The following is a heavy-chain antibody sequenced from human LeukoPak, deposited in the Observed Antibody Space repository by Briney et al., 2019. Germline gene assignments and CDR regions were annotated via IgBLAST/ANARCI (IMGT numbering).Heavy chain of an antibody. V-gene: IGHV3-74*01. CDR1: GFTFSSYW. D-gene: IGHD3-22*01. Sequence: PGGSLRLSCAASGFTFSSYWMHWVRQAPGKGLVWVSRINSDGSSTSYADSVKGRFTISRDNAKNTLYLQMNSLRAEDTAVYYCAREDYAGGYYLDAPDYWGQGTLVTVSS. CDR3: AREDYAGGYYLDAPDY. J-gene: IGHJ4*02. CDR2: INSDGSST.